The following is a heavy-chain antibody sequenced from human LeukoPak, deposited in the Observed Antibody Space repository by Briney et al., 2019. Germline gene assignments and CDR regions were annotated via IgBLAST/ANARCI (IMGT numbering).Heavy chain of an antibody. CDR1: GFMFSTYW. CDR3: GGFGYEAAIDL. J-gene: IGHJ4*02. V-gene: IGHV3-7*01. Sequence: GGSLRLSCAASGFMFSTYWMTWVRQAPGKGLEFVANIKPDGSETYYVDSVKGRFTISRDNTKNLVFLQMKSLSGEDAAVYHCGGFGYEAAIDLWGQGTLVTVSS. CDR2: IKPDGSET. D-gene: IGHD2-15*01.